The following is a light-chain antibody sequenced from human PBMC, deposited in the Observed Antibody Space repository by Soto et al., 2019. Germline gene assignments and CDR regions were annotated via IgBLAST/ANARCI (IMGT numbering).Light chain of an antibody. J-gene: IGLJ2*01. CDR3: AAWDDSLNGRGV. Sequence: QSVLTQPPSASGTPGQRVTISCSGNSSNIGSNTVHWYQQLPGTAPKLLIYNNNQRPSGVPDRFSGPKSGTSASLAISGLQSEDEADYYCAAWDDSLNGRGVFGGGTKLTVL. V-gene: IGLV1-44*01. CDR1: SSNIGSNT. CDR2: NNN.